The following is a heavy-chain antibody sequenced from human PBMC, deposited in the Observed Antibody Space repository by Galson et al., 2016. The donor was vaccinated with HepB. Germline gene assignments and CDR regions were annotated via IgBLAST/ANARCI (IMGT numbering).Heavy chain of an antibody. D-gene: IGHD5-18*01. J-gene: IGHJ4*02. CDR1: GESFSGYS. CDR2: INHSGRT. CDR3: ARGFGYSYGWGRFDY. Sequence: SETLSLTCVVYGESFSGYSWSWIRQPPGKGLEWIGGINHSGRTNYNPSLKSRVTISVDTSKNQFSLKLRSVTAADTAVYYCARGFGYSYGWGRFDYWGQGTLVTVSS. V-gene: IGHV4-34*01.